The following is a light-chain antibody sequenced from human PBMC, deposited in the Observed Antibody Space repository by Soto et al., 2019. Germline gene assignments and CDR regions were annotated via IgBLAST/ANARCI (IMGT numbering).Light chain of an antibody. CDR1: QILLYNNTYNY. Sequence: EILMTQSPLTMPVTPGEPASISCMSSQILLYNNTYNYLDWYVQKPGQSPQLLIYFGSNRAPGVPDRFSGSGSGTDFTLKINRVEAEDVGTYYCMQALQSLTFGQGTRLEIK. J-gene: IGKJ5*01. CDR3: MQALQSLT. V-gene: IGKV2-28*01. CDR2: FGS.